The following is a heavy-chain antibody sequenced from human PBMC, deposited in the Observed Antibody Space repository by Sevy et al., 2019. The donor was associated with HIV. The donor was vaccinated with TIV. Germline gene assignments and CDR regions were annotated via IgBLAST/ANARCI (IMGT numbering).Heavy chain of an antibody. CDR3: ARGLYYDSSGYWTPNWFDP. CDR1: GGSFSGYY. V-gene: IGHV4-34*01. J-gene: IGHJ5*02. D-gene: IGHD3-22*01. CDR2: INHSGST. Sequence: SETLSLTCAVYGGSFSGYYWSWIRQPPGKGLEWIGEINHSGSTNYNPSLKSRVTISVDTSKNQFSLKRSSVTAADTAVYYCARGLYYDSSGYWTPNWFDPWGQGTLVTVSS.